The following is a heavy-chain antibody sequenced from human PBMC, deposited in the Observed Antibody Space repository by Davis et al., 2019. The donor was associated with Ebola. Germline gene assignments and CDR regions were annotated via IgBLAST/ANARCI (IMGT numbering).Heavy chain of an antibody. CDR2: IYYTGIT. D-gene: IGHD3-16*01. V-gene: IGHV4-59*11. CDR3: AERGGSV. CDR1: GVSISRHY. Sequence: PSETLSLTCTVSGVSISRHYWNWIRQPPGKRLEWIGSIYYTGITNYNSPLYSRVTISVDTSKNQFPLKLSSVTTVDTAMYFCAERGGSVWGRGTLVTVSS. J-gene: IGHJ4*02.